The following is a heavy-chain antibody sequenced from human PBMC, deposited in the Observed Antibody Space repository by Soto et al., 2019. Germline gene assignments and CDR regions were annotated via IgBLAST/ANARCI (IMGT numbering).Heavy chain of an antibody. CDR3: ERDEGRLDYGDYDSWFDP. V-gene: IGHV3-33*01. CDR1: GFTFSSYG. D-gene: IGHD4-17*01. Sequence: VQLVESGGGVVQPGRSLRLSCAASGFTFSSYGMHWVRQAPGKGLEWVAVIWYDGSNKYYADSVKGRFTISRDNSKNTLYLQMNSLRAEETAVYYCERDEGRLDYGDYDSWFDPWGQGTLVTVSS. CDR2: IWYDGSNK. J-gene: IGHJ5*02.